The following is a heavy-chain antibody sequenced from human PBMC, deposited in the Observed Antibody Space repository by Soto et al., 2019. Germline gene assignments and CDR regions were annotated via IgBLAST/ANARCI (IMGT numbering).Heavy chain of an antibody. V-gene: IGHV1-2*02. CDR2: INPNSGGT. CDR3: ARFGDYPDY. Sequence: QVQLVESGGGVVQPGRSLRLSCAASGFTFSSYAMHWVRQAPGQGLEWMGWINPNSGGTNYAQKFQGRVTMTRDTSISTAYMELSRLRSDDTAVYYCARFGDYPDYWGQGTLVTVSS. CDR1: GFTFSSYA. J-gene: IGHJ4*02. D-gene: IGHD3-10*01.